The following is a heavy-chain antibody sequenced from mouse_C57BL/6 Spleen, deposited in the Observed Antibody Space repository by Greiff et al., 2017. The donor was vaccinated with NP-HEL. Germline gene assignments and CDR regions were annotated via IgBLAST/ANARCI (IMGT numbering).Heavy chain of an antibody. D-gene: IGHD3-1*01. CDR3: ARRATGYAMDY. V-gene: IGHV1-22*01. Sequence: EVKLMESGPELVKPGASVKMSCKASGYTFTDYNMHWVKQSHGKSLEWIGYINPNNGGTSYNQKFKGKATLTVNKSSSTAYMELRSLTSEDSAVYHCARRATGYAMDYWGQGTSVTVSS. J-gene: IGHJ4*01. CDR1: GYTFTDYN. CDR2: INPNNGGT.